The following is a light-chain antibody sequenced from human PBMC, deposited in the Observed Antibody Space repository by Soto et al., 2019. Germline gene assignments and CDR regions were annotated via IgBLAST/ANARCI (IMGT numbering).Light chain of an antibody. Sequence: EVVLTQSPVPLSLSPGERATLSCRASQSFRGLLAWYQQKPGQAPRLLIYDAYNRATGIPPMFSGSGSGTDFTLTISSLEPEDSAVYYCQQRHMWPITFGQGKRLAIK. V-gene: IGKV3-11*01. CDR3: QQRHMWPIT. J-gene: IGKJ5*01. CDR2: DAY. CDR1: QSFRGL.